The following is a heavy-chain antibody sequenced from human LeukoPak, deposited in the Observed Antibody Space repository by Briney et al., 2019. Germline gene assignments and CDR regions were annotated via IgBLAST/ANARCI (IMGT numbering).Heavy chain of an antibody. CDR3: VRDSRPGGAMGLYHNFDF. V-gene: IGHV3-7*01. CDR1: GFTFSRYW. CDR2: INLDESEK. Sequence: GGSLRLSRAASGFTFSRYWMSRVRQAPGKGLEWVANINLDESEKYYVDSVKGRFTISRDNTKSSLFLQMNSLRGDDTAVYYCVRDSRPGGAMGLYHNFDFWGQGTLVTVSS. J-gene: IGHJ4*02. D-gene: IGHD3-16*01.